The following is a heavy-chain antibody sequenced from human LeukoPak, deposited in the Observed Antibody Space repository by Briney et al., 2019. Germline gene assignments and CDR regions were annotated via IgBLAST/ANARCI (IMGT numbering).Heavy chain of an antibody. J-gene: IGHJ6*02. CDR2: IHQHGSKE. CDR3: AREPPFGVIRSYGMDV. V-gene: IGHV3-7*03. Sequence: GGSLRLSCTTSGFTFSAYWMGWVRQAPGKGLEWVANIHQHGSKENYLDSVKGRFTISRDNAKSSLYLQMNSLRAEDTAIYYCAREPPFGVIRSYGMDVWGQGTTVTVSS. D-gene: IGHD4-17*01. CDR1: GFTFSAYW.